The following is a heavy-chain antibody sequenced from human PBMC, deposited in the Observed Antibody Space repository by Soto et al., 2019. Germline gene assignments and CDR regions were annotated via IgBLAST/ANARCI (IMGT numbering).Heavy chain of an antibody. J-gene: IGHJ6*02. CDR1: GYTFTTYG. CDR2: LNTHNGNT. Sequence: QVQLEQSAPEVKKPGASVKVSCKASGYTFTTYGISWVRQAPGQGLEWLGWLNTHNGNTNYAQNLQGRVIMTADTSTSTAYMELRSLRSDDTAIYYCTREGSAPYYYYGMDAWGQGTTVTVSS. CDR3: TREGSAPYYYYGMDA. V-gene: IGHV1-18*01. D-gene: IGHD3-10*01.